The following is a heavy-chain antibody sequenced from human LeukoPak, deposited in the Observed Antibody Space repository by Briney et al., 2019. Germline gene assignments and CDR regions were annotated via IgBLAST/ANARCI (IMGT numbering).Heavy chain of an antibody. CDR1: GFTVSSNY. D-gene: IGHD3-3*01. Sequence: PGGSLRLSCVASGFTVSSNYMSWVRQAPGKGLEWVSVIYSGGSTYYADSVKGRFTISRDNSKNTLYLQMNSLRAEDTAVYYCASRITTFGVVIDYWGQGTLVTVSS. J-gene: IGHJ4*02. V-gene: IGHV3-53*01. CDR2: IYSGGST. CDR3: ASRITTFGVVIDY.